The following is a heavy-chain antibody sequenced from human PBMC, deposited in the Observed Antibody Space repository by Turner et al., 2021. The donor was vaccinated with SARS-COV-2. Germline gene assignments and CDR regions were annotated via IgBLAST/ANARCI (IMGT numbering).Heavy chain of an antibody. CDR1: GFTFSSNG. Sequence: QVQLVGSGGGVVQPGRSLCLPCAASGFTFSSNGMHWVRQAPGKGMEWVAVIWYDGSNKYYADSVKGRFTISRDNSKNKLYLQMNSLRAEDTAVYYCARDGGYSGYAYFDYWGQGTLVTVSS. CDR3: ARDGGYSGYAYFDY. J-gene: IGHJ4*02. CDR2: IWYDGSNK. V-gene: IGHV3-33*01. D-gene: IGHD5-12*01.